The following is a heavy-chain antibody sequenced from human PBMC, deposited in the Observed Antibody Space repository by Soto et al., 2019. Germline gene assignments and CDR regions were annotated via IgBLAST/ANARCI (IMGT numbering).Heavy chain of an antibody. D-gene: IGHD3-22*01. CDR2: INPSGGST. V-gene: IGHV1-46*01. Sequence: ASVKVSGKASGYTFTSYYMHWVRQAPGQGLEWMGIINPSGGSTSYAQKFQGRVTMTRDTSRSTVYMELSSLRSEDTAVYYCACSSYGSSGYYYPFDYWGQGTLVTVSS. J-gene: IGHJ4*02. CDR3: ACSSYGSSGYYYPFDY. CDR1: GYTFTSYY.